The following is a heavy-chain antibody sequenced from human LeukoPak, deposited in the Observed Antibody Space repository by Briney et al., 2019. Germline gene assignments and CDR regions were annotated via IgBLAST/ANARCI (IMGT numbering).Heavy chain of an antibody. Sequence: KPSETLYLTCAVYGGSFSGYYWSWIHQPPGKGLEWIGSIYYSGSTYYNPSLKSRVTISVDTSKNQFSLKLSSVTAADTAVYYCASLNAAYFDYWGQGTLVTVSS. D-gene: IGHD6-25*01. J-gene: IGHJ4*02. V-gene: IGHV4-34*01. CDR2: IYYSGST. CDR3: ASLNAAYFDY. CDR1: GGSFSGYY.